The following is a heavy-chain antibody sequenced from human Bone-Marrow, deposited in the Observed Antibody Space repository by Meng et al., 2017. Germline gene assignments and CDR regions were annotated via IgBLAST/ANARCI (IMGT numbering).Heavy chain of an antibody. D-gene: IGHD3-10*01. V-gene: IGHV6-1*01. CDR3: ASDGITMVRGVITVYWYFDL. CDR2: TYYRSKWYN. J-gene: IGHJ2*01. CDR1: GDSVPINSAV. Sequence: SQTLSLICAISGDSVPINSAVWNWIRQSPSRGLEWLGRTYYRSKWYNDYAVSVKSRITINPDTSKNQFSLQLNSVTPEDTAVYYCASDGITMVRGVITVYWYFDLWGRGTLVTVSS.